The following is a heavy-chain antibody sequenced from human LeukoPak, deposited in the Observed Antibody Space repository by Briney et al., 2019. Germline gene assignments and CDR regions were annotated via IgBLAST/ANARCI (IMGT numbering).Heavy chain of an antibody. J-gene: IGHJ6*03. CDR3: ARGFYGSGSYSPPYYYMDV. V-gene: IGHV4-59*01. D-gene: IGHD3-10*01. Sequence: SETLSLTCTVSGGSISSYYWSWIRQPPGKGLEWIGYIYYSGSTNYNPSLKSRVTISVDTSKNQFSLKLSSVTAADTAVYCCARGFYGSGSYSPPYYYMDVWGKGTTVTISS. CDR2: IYYSGST. CDR1: GGSISSYY.